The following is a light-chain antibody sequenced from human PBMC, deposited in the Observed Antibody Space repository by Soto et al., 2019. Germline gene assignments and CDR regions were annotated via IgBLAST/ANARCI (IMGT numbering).Light chain of an antibody. J-gene: IGKJ4*01. V-gene: IGKV4-1*01. CDR3: QQYYTTLT. Sequence: IVMTQSPDSLAVSLGERATINCKSSQSVFHNSDNKNYLAWYQQKPGQPPKLLIYWASTRDSGVPDRFSGSGSGADFTLTISSLQAEDVAVYYCQQYYTTLTFGGGTKVEIK. CDR1: QSVFHNSDNKNY. CDR2: WAS.